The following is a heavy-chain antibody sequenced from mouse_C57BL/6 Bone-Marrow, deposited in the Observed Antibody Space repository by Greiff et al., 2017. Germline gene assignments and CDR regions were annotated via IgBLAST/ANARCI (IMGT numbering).Heavy chain of an antibody. CDR2: IYPRSGNT. CDR1: GYTFTSYG. V-gene: IGHV1-81*01. CDR3: ARQRTGTNDFDY. Sequence: QVQLQQSGAELARPGASVKLSCKASGYTFTSYGISWVKQRPGQGLEWIGEIYPRSGNTYYNEKFKGKATLTADKSSSTAYMELRSLTSEDSAVYFCARQRTGTNDFDYWGQGTTLTVSS. J-gene: IGHJ2*01. D-gene: IGHD2-14*01.